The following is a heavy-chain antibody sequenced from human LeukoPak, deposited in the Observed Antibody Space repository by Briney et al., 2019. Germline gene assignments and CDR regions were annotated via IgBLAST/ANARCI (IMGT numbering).Heavy chain of an antibody. V-gene: IGHV1-2*05. CDR1: GYTFTGYS. CDR2: INPIFGGT. Sequence: ASVKVSCKASGYTFTGYSMHWVRQAPGQGLEWMGRINPIFGGTNYAQKFQGRVTMTRDTSISTAYMEVGKLKSDDTVVYYSARGPSEISYYYDSSGSDAFDVWGQGTVVTVSS. D-gene: IGHD3-22*01. J-gene: IGHJ3*01. CDR3: ARGPSEISYYYDSSGSDAFDV.